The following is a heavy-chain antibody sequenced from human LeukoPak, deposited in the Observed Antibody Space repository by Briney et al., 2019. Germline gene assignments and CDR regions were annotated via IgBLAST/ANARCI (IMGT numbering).Heavy chain of an antibody. V-gene: IGHV3-21*01. CDR2: ITGSSSYI. J-gene: IGHJ4*02. CDR1: GFTFSTYY. D-gene: IGHD6-6*01. Sequence: GGSLRLSCAASGFTFSTYYMNWVRQAPGKGLERVSFITGSSSYIYYTDSVKGRFTISRDNAKNSLFLQMNSLRDEDTAVYYCASGFSSSPYFDYWGQGTLVTVSS. CDR3: ASGFSSSPYFDY.